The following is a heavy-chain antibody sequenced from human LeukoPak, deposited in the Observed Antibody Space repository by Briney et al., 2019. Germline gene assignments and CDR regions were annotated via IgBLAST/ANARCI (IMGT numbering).Heavy chain of an antibody. J-gene: IGHJ6*02. CDR2: INAGNGNT. CDR1: GYTFTSYA. D-gene: IGHD3-3*01. V-gene: IGHV1-3*01. CDR3: ARDGNYDYWSAQSAGDGMDV. Sequence: ASVKVSCKASGYTFTSYAMHWVRQAPGQRLEWMGWINAGNGNTKYSQKFQGRVTITRDTSASTAYMELSSLRSEDTAVYYCARDGNYDYWSAQSAGDGMDVWGQGTTVTVSS.